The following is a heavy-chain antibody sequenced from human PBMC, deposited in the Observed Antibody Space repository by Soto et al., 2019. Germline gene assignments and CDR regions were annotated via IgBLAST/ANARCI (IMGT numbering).Heavy chain of an antibody. V-gene: IGHV1-2*02. CDR2: INPDSGGT. J-gene: IGHJ2*01. D-gene: IGHD2-2*01. CDR1: GYTFTDYY. CDR3: AIRTGQLAIISEFDGDWFFEV. Sequence: ASVKVSCKASGYTFTDYYIHWVRQAPGQGLEWVGWINPDSGGTNLAQRFQGRVTMTSDTSINTAYMELSSLRSDDTAVYYCAIRTGQLAIISEFDGDWFFEVWGRGTLVTVS.